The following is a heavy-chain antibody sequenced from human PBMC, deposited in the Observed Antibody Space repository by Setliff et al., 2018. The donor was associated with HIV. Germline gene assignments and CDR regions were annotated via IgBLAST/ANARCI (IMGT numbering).Heavy chain of an antibody. CDR3: TTDWGSVTYYVRAFDI. J-gene: IGHJ3*02. V-gene: IGHV1-18*01. Sequence: ASVKVSCKASGYTFTSYGISWVRQAPGQGLEWMGWISAYNGNTNYAQKLQGRVTMTTDTSTSTAYMELRSLETEDTAVYYCTTDWGSVTYYVRAFDIWGQGTMVTVSS. CDR2: ISAYNGNT. CDR1: GYTFTSYG. D-gene: IGHD3-16*01.